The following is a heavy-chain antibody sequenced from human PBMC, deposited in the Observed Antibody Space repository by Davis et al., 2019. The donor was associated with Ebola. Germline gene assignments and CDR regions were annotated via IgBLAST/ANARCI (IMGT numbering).Heavy chain of an antibody. CDR3: ATMRRVPGYSSSWYQGWFDP. CDR2: FDPEDGET. D-gene: IGHD6-13*01. CDR1: GYTLTELS. Sequence: ASVKVSCKVSGYTLTELSMHWVRQAPGKGLEWMGGFDPEDGETIYAQKFQGRVTMTEDTSTDTAYMGLSSLRSEDTAVYYCATMRRVPGYSSSWYQGWFDPWGQGTLVTVSS. J-gene: IGHJ5*02. V-gene: IGHV1-24*01.